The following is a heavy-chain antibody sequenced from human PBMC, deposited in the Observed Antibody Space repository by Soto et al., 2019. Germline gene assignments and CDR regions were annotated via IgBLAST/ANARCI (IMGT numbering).Heavy chain of an antibody. D-gene: IGHD3-3*01. CDR2: INPTSGGT. CDR3: ARDRNFWSGYYSRPYYYCGMHV. Sequence: ASVKVSCKASGYTFTGYYMHWVRQAPGQGLEWMGWINPTSGGTNYAQKFQGTVTMTRDTSISTAYMELSRLRSDDTAVYYCARDRNFWSGYYSRPYYYCGMHVWCQGTMLTV. CDR1: GYTFTGYY. V-gene: IGHV1-2*02. J-gene: IGHJ6*02.